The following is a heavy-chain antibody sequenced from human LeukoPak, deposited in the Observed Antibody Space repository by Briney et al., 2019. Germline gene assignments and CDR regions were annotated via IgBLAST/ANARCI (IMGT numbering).Heavy chain of an antibody. V-gene: IGHV4-39*01. CDR3: ARVGGYPLSAFDI. J-gene: IGHJ3*02. CDR1: GGAISSSSYC. D-gene: IGHD3-22*01. CDR2: IYYSGST. Sequence: SETLSLTCTVSGGAISSSSYCWGWIRQPPGKGLEWIGSIYYSGSTYYNPSLKSRVTISVDTSKNQFSLKLSSVTAADTAVYYCARVGGYPLSAFDIWGQGTMVTVSS.